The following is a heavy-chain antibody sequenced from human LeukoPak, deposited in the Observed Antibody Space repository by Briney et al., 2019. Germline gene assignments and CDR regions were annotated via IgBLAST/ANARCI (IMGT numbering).Heavy chain of an antibody. CDR1: GESFSGYY. J-gene: IGHJ4*02. V-gene: IGHV4-34*01. CDR3: ARGHSGPFDY. CDR2: INHSGST. D-gene: IGHD2-15*01. Sequence: PSETLSLTCAVYGESFSGYYWSWIRQPPGKGLEWIGEINHSGSTNYNPSLKSRVTISVDTSKNQFSLKLSSVTAADTAVYYCARGHSGPFDYWGQGTLVTVSS.